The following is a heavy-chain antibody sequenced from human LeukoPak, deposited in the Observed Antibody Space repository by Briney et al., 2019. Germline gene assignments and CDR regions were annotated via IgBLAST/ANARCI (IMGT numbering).Heavy chain of an antibody. CDR1: EVTFSRFA. D-gene: IGHD2-21*01. J-gene: IGHJ6*03. CDR2: LSGSGGAT. V-gene: IGHV3-23*01. CDR3: AKHIGSHSFPFYYMDV. Sequence: GGSLRLSCEASEVTFSRFAMSWIRQPPGTGLEWVSTLSGSGGATYYADSVRGRFTTSRDNSKDTLYLQMYNLRADDKAVYYCAKHIGSHSFPFYYMDVWGKGTSVIVSS.